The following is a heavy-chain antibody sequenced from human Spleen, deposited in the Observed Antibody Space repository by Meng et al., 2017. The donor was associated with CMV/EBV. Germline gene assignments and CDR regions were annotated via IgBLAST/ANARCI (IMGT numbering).Heavy chain of an antibody. Sequence: CKTSGYIFTAYYLHWVRQAPGHGLEWLGWINPGSGATKYAQKFQGRVTMTRDTSITTAYMELDSLGSDDTAVYYCARKVILFKGGFDSWGQGTLVTVSS. D-gene: IGHD2/OR15-2a*01. CDR3: ARKVILFKGGFDS. CDR1: GYIFTAYY. J-gene: IGHJ5*01. CDR2: INPGSGAT. V-gene: IGHV1-2*02.